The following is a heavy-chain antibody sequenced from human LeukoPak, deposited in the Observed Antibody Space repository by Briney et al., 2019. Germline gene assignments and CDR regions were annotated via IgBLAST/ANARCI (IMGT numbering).Heavy chain of an antibody. Sequence: SETLSLTCTVSGGSISTSNYYWGWIRQPPGKGLEWIGNIFYSGSTYYSPSLKSRVTISLDTSRNQFSLKLSSVTAADTAVYYCARGGSTYCSSTSCPRIYYYYYMDVWGKGTTVTISS. D-gene: IGHD2-2*01. CDR1: GGSISTSNYY. CDR3: ARGGSTYCSSTSCPRIYYYYYMDV. J-gene: IGHJ6*03. CDR2: IFYSGST. V-gene: IGHV4-39*07.